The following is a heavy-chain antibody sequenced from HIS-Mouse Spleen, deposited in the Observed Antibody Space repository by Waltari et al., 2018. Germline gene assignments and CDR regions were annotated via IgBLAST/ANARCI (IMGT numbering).Heavy chain of an antibody. CDR3: ASRYSSSWYAFDI. D-gene: IGHD6-13*01. Sequence: QVQLQESGPGLVKPSQTLSLTCTVSGGSISSGGYYWSWIRQHPGKGLEWIGYIYYSGSTYSNPSLKSRVTISVDTSKNQFSLKLSSVTAADTAVYYCASRYSSSWYAFDIWGQGTMVTVSS. J-gene: IGHJ3*02. V-gene: IGHV4-31*03. CDR1: GGSISSGGYY. CDR2: IYYSGST.